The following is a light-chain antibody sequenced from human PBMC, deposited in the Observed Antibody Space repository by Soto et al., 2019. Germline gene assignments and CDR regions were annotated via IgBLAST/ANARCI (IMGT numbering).Light chain of an antibody. V-gene: IGKV3-20*01. Sequence: EIVLTQSPGTLYLSPGERATLSCRASQSVSSSYLAWYQQKPGQAPRPLIYGASTRATGIPDRFSGSGSGTDFTLTSSGLEPGHVAVYYCQQDGSSPGTFGQGTKVEIK. CDR1: QSVSSSY. J-gene: IGKJ1*01. CDR2: GAS. CDR3: QQDGSSPGT.